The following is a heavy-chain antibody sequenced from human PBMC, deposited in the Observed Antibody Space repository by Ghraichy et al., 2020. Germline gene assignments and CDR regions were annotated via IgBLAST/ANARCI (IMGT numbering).Heavy chain of an antibody. CDR1: GFTFTNYA. V-gene: IGHV3-23*01. D-gene: IGHD5-24*01. J-gene: IGHJ4*02. CDR2: ISGSGIGT. CDR3: AKYRKNGYNAVNN. Sequence: GGSLRLSCAASGFTFTNYAMSWVRQAPGKGLEWVSSISGSGIGTYYADSVKGRFTISRDNSKNTVSLQMNSLKAEDTAVYYCAKYRKNGYNAVNNWGQGTLVTVSS.